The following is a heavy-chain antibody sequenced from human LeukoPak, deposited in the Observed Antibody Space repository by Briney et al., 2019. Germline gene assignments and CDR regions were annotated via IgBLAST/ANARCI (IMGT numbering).Heavy chain of an antibody. CDR2: INSESGGT. Sequence: ASVKVPCKASGYTFSDYYIHWVRQAPGQGLEWMGRINSESGGTHYIQKFQDRVTMTRDTSTSTVYMELSRLRSDDTAMYYCARVKELRSSRFYYYYIDIWGQGTLVTVSS. D-gene: IGHD1-26*01. J-gene: IGHJ4*02. V-gene: IGHV1-2*02. CDR1: GYTFSDYY. CDR3: ARVKELRSSRFYYYYIDI.